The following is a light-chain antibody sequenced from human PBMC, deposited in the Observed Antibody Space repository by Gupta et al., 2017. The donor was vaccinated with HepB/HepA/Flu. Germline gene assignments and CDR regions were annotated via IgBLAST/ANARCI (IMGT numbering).Light chain of an antibody. V-gene: IGKV2-24*01. CDR3: MQATQFPHT. CDR1: QSLVHRDGNTY. Sequence: IVMTQTPLSSPVTLGQPASISCRSSQSLVHRDGNTYLSWVQQRPGQPPRLLIYKISTRFSGVPDRFSGSGAGTDFTLKISRVEAEDVGVYYCMQATQFPHTFGQGTKLEIK. CDR2: KIS. J-gene: IGKJ2*01.